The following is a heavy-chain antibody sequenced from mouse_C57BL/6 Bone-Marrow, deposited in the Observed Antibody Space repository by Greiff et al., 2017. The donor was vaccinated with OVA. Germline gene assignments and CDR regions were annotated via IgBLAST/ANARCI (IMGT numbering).Heavy chain of an antibody. Sequence: DVKLVESGEGLVKPGGSLKLSCAASGFTFSSYAMSWVRQTPEKRLEWVAYISSGGGYTYYADTVQGRFTISRDNARNTLYLQMSRLSTEYTAMDYCTRDPKTDYWGQGTSVTVSS. J-gene: IGHJ4*01. CDR3: TRDPKTDY. CDR1: GFTFSSYA. CDR2: ISSGGGYT. V-gene: IGHV5-9-1*02.